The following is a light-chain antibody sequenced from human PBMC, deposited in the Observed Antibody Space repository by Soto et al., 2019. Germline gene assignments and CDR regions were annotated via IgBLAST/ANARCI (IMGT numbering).Light chain of an antibody. CDR2: DAS. Sequence: DIQMTQSPSTLSASVGDRVTITRRASQSISRRLAWYQQKPGKAPKVLIYDASSMESGVPSRFSGSGSGTEFTLTISSLQPDDFATYYCQQYNTYSPRTFGQGTKVDIK. CDR1: QSISRR. CDR3: QQYNTYSPRT. J-gene: IGKJ1*01. V-gene: IGKV1-5*01.